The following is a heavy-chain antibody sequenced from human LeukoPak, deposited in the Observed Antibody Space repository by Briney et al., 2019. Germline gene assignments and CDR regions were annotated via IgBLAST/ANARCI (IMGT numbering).Heavy chain of an antibody. CDR3: ASSGSLYYYGMDV. V-gene: IGHV4-59*08. D-gene: IGHD3-22*01. J-gene: IGHJ6*02. CDR2: IYYRGST. CDR1: GGSISSYY. Sequence: SETLSLTCTVSGGSISSYYWSWIRQPPGKGLEWIGYIYYRGSTNYNPSLKSRVTISVDTSKNQFSLKLSSVTAADTAVYYCASSGSLYYYGMDVWGQGTTVTVSS.